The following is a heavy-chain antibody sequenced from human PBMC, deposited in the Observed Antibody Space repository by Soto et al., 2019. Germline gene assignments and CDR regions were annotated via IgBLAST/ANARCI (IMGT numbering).Heavy chain of an antibody. Sequence: GGPVRLSCAASALSFSTYAMSWVRQATGKGLEWVSAISGSGGSTYYADSAKGRFTNSRDNSKNALYLQMNSLRAEDTAVYYCAETSIAARPWLFGYWGQGTLVTVSS. D-gene: IGHD6-6*01. CDR3: AETSIAARPWLFGY. V-gene: IGHV3-23*01. J-gene: IGHJ4*02. CDR1: ALSFSTYA. CDR2: ISGSGGST.